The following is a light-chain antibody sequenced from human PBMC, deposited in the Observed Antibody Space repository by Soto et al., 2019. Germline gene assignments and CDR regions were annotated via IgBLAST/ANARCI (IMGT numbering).Light chain of an antibody. J-gene: IGLJ1*01. V-gene: IGLV2-14*01. CDR2: EVT. Sequence: QSALTQPASVSGSPGQSITISCTGTSSDVGGYKFVSWYRQHPGKVPKLLIYEVTNRPSGVSNRFSGSKSGNTASLTISGLQAEDEADYYCSSYAGSSPLYVFGTGTKVTVL. CDR1: SSDVGGYKF. CDR3: SSYAGSSPLYV.